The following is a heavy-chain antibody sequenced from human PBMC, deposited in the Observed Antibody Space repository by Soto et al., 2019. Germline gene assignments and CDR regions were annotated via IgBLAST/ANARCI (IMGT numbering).Heavy chain of an antibody. Sequence: SETLSLTCAVYGGSFSGYYWSWIRQPPGKGLEWIGEINHSGSTNYNPSLKSRVTISVDTSKNQFSLKLSSVTAADTAVYYCARGRAGSRSRNWFDPWGQGTLVTVS. V-gene: IGHV4-34*01. CDR3: ARGRAGSRSRNWFDP. J-gene: IGHJ5*02. CDR1: GGSFSGYY. CDR2: INHSGST. D-gene: IGHD1-26*01.